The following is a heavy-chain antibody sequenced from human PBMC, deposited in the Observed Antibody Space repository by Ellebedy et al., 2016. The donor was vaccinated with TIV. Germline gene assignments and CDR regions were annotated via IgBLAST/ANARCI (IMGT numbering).Heavy chain of an antibody. J-gene: IGHJ4*02. D-gene: IGHD1-1*01. V-gene: IGHV4-39*01. CDR2: IYYSGST. CDR3: ARHHTVERGAIDY. Sequence: MPGGSLRLSCTVSGGSISSPSYYWGWIRQPPGKGLEWIGSIYYSGSTYYYPSLKSRVTMSIDPSKNQFSLKLSSVTAADTAVYYCARHHTVERGAIDYWGQGTLVTVSS. CDR1: GGSISSPSYY.